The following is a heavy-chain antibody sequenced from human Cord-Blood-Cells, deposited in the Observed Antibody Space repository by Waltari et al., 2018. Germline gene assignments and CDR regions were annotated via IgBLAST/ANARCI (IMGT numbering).Heavy chain of an antibody. CDR1: GYTFAGNY. V-gene: IGHV1-2*04. CDR3: ARGVGATAFDI. Sequence: QVQLMQSGAEVKKPGASVKVSCKASGYTFAGNYMHCVRQAPGQGLKWMGWINPNGGGKNYAQKLQGWDTMTRDTSISTAYMGLGRLRSDDTAVYYCARGVGATAFDIWGQGTMVTVSS. CDR2: INPNGGGK. D-gene: IGHD1-26*01. J-gene: IGHJ3*02.